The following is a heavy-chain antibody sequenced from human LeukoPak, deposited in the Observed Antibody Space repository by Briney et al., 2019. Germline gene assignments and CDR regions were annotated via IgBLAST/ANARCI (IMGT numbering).Heavy chain of an antibody. CDR2: INTNTGNP. J-gene: IGHJ3*02. CDR3: ARDEVFGYEHAFDI. Sequence: ASVKVSFKASGYTFTSYAMNWVRQAPGQGLEWMGWINTNTGNPTYAQGFTGRFVFSLDTSVSTAYLQISSLKAEDTAVYYCARDEVFGYEHAFDIWGQGTMVTVSS. V-gene: IGHV7-4-1*02. CDR1: GYTFTSYA. D-gene: IGHD3-10*01.